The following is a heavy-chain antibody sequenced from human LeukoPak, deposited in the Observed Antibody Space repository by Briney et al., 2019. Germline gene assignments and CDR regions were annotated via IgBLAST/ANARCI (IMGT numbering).Heavy chain of an antibody. D-gene: IGHD3-10*01. CDR1: GGSVNSGSYY. CDR2: IYYSGST. V-gene: IGHV4-61*01. J-gene: IGHJ4*02. CDR3: AQYRYYYGSGLLY. Sequence: SETLSLTCTVSGGSVNSGSYYWSWIRQPPGKGLEWIGYIYYSGSTNYNPSLKSRVTISVDTSKNQFSLKLSSVTAADTAVYYCAQYRYYYGSGLLYWGQGTLVTVSS.